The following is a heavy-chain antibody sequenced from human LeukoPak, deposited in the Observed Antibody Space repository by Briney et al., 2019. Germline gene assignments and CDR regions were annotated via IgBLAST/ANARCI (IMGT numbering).Heavy chain of an antibody. CDR3: ASGYRFGN. J-gene: IGHJ4*02. CDR2: INPNSGAT. D-gene: IGHD5-18*01. CDR1: GYTFTAYY. Sequence: GASVKVSCKASGYTFTAYYMHWVRQAPGQGLEWMGWINPNSGATDYAQNFQGRVTLTRDTSISTAYMELSRLRSDDTAVYYCASGYRFGNWGQGTLVTVSS. V-gene: IGHV1-2*02.